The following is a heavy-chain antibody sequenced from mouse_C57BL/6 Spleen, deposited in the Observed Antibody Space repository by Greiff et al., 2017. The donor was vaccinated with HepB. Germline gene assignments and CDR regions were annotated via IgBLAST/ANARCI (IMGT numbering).Heavy chain of an antibody. V-gene: IGHV5-4*03. J-gene: IGHJ4*01. CDR3: ARGNYDYDDYYAMDY. CDR2: ISDGGSYT. CDR1: GFTFSSYA. D-gene: IGHD2-4*01. Sequence: EVKLVESGGGLVKPGGSLKLSCAASGFTFSSYAMSWVRQTPEKRLEWVATISDGGSYTYYPDNVKGRFTISRDNANNNLYLQMSHLKSEDTAMYYCARGNYDYDDYYAMDYWGQGTSVTVSS.